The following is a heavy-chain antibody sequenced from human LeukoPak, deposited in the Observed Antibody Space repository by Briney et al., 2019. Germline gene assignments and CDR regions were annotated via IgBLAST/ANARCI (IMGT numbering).Heavy chain of an antibody. CDR3: AKGRGGSIVVVPAAILDY. V-gene: IGHV3-23*01. J-gene: IGHJ4*02. CDR2: ISGSGGST. D-gene: IGHD2-2*01. CDR1: GFTFSTYA. Sequence: GGSLRLSCAASGFTFSTYAMSWVRQAPGKGLEWVSGISGSGGSTYYADSVKGRLTISRDNSKNTLYLQMNSLRAEDTAVYYCAKGRGGSIVVVPAAILDYWGQGTLVTISS.